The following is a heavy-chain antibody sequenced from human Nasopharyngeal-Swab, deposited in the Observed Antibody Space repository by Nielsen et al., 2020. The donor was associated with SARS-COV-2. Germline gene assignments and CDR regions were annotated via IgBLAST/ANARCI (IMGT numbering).Heavy chain of an antibody. Sequence: GESLKISCAASGFTFSSYSMNWVRQAPGKGLEWVSAISGSGGSTYYADSVKGRFTISRDNSKNTLYLQMNSLRAEDTAVYYCAKGVVPYGSGSRSDYWGQGTLVTVSS. D-gene: IGHD3-10*01. J-gene: IGHJ4*02. CDR1: GFTFSSYS. CDR2: ISGSGGST. CDR3: AKGVVPYGSGSRSDY. V-gene: IGHV3-23*01.